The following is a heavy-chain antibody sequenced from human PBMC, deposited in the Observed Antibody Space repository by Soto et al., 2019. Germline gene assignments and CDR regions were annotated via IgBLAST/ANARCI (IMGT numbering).Heavy chain of an antibody. CDR3: ARDMIESGFTSCYDY. CDR1: GFTFSSYW. J-gene: IGHJ4*02. D-gene: IGHD2-2*01. CDR2: INSDGSST. V-gene: IGHV3-74*01. Sequence: PGGSLRLSSAASGFTFSSYWMHWVRQAPGKGLVWVSRINSDGSSTSYADSVKGRFTISRDNAKNTLYLQMNSLRAEDTAVYYCARDMIESGFTSCYDYWGQGTLVTVSS.